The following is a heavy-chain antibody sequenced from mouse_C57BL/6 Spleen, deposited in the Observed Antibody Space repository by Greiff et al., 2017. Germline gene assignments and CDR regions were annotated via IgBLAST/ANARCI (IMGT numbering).Heavy chain of an antibody. Sequence: EVQLVESGGGLVQPKGSLKLSCAASGFTFNTYAMHWVRQAPGKGLEWVARIRRKSSNSATYYADSVKDRLTISKAYSPTMLYLQMNNLKTEDTAMYYGVRDRYYGNYYYAMDDWGQGTSVTVSS. J-gene: IGHJ4*01. V-gene: IGHV10-3*01. CDR3: VRDRYYGNYYYAMDD. CDR1: GFTFNTYA. D-gene: IGHD2-1*01. CDR2: IRRKSSNSAT.